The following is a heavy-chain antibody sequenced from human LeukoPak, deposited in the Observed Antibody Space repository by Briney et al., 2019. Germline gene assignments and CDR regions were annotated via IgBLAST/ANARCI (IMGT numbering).Heavy chain of an antibody. J-gene: IGHJ4*02. CDR2: IYYSGST. Sequence: PSETLSLTCTVSGGSISSYYWSWIRQPPGKGLEWIGYIYYSGSTNYNPSLKSRVTISVDTSKNQFSLKLSSVTAADTAVYYCARVLGGYYDSGGFDYWGQGALVTVSS. CDR1: GGSISSYY. CDR3: ARVLGGYYDSGGFDY. D-gene: IGHD3-22*01. V-gene: IGHV4-59*08.